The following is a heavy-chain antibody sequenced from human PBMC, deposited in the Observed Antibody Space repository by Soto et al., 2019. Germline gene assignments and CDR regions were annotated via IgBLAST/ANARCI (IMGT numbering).Heavy chain of an antibody. CDR2: INSDGSST. J-gene: IGHJ4*02. CDR3: ARAFPVGAPDY. V-gene: IGHV3-74*01. CDR1: GFTISSYW. Sequence: GGSLRLSCAASGFTISSYWMHWVRQAPGKGLVWVSRINSDGSSTSYADSVKGRFTISRDNAKNTLYLQMNSLRAEDTAVYYCARAFPVGAPDYWGQGTLVTVSS. D-gene: IGHD1-26*01.